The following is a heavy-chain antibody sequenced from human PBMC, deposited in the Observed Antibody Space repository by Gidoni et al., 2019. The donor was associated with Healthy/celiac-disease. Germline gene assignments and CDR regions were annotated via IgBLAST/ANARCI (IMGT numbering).Heavy chain of an antibody. V-gene: IGHV3-23*01. Sequence: EVQLLESGGGLVQPGGSLRRPCAASGFPFRSYAMSWVRQAPGKGLEWVSAISVRGGSTYYADSVKGRFTISRDNSKNTLYLQMNSLRAEDTAVYYCAKWGGYYDSSGFSPDGYWGQGTLVTVSS. D-gene: IGHD3-22*01. CDR1: GFPFRSYA. CDR2: ISVRGGST. CDR3: AKWGGYYDSSGFSPDGY. J-gene: IGHJ4*02.